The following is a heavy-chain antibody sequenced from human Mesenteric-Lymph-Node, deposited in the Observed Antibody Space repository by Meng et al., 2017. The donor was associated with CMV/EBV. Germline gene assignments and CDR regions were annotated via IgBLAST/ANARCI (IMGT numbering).Heavy chain of an antibody. J-gene: IGHJ4*02. CDR2: IFGGVKT. Sequence: GGSLRLSCAASGFTVSSSIMNWVRQAPGKGLEWVSAIFGGVKTYYADSVKGRFTISRDNSKNTLYLQMNSLRAEDTAVYYCAKVPWFGELNWGQGTLVTVSS. V-gene: IGHV3-53*01. D-gene: IGHD3-10*01. CDR1: GFTVSSSI. CDR3: AKVPWFGELN.